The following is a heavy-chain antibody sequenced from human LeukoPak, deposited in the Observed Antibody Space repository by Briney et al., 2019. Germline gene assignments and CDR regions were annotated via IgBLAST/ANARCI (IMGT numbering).Heavy chain of an antibody. V-gene: IGHV1-8*01. CDR1: GYTFTIYD. CDR2: MNPDSGNT. Sequence: ASVRVSCKASGYTFTIYDINWVRQAAGQGLEWMGWMNPDSGNTDFAQKFQGRVTMTRNTSISTAYMELSSLTSEDTAVYYCAVHLPGDYLDPWGQGTLVTVSS. CDR3: AVHLPGDYLDP. J-gene: IGHJ5*02. D-gene: IGHD4-17*01.